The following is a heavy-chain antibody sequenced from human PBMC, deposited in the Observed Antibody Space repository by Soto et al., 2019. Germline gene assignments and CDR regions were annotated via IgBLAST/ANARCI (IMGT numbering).Heavy chain of an antibody. CDR2: VRSDGDTT. V-gene: IGHV3-23*01. Sequence: EVQVLESGGGLVQPGGSLRLSCAASGFIFGNFGMNWVRQAPGKGLEWVSGVRSDGDTTYNAESVEGRFTVFRDTSRITVYLQMNNLRAEDTAIYYCAKGKGVGATPDGANCWGQGTLVTVSS. D-gene: IGHD1-26*01. CDR3: AKGKGVGATPDGANC. CDR1: GFIFGNFG. J-gene: IGHJ4*02.